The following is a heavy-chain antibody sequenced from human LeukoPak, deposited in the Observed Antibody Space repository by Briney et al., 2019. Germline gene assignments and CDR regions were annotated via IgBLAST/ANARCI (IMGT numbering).Heavy chain of an antibody. Sequence: GGSLRLSCAASGFTFDDYGMSWVRQAPGKGLEWVSGINWNGVSTGYADSVKGRFTISRDNAKNSLYLQMNSLRAEDTALYYCARLGYCSSTSCYVNYYYYMDVWGKGTTVTVSS. D-gene: IGHD2-2*01. J-gene: IGHJ6*03. V-gene: IGHV3-20*04. CDR3: ARLGYCSSTSCYVNYYYYMDV. CDR2: INWNGVST. CDR1: GFTFDDYG.